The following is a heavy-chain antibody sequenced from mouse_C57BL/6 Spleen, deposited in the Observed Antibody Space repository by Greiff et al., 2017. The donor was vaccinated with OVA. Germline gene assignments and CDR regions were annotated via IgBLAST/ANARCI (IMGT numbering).Heavy chain of an antibody. J-gene: IGHJ4*01. Sequence: QVQLQQPGTELVKPGASVKLSCKASGYTFTSYWMPWVKQRPGQGLEWIGNINPSNGGTNYNEKLKSKATLTVDKSSSTAYRQLSSLTSEDSAVYYCARGDLLSVRDAMDYWGQGTSVTVSS. CDR3: ARGDLLSVRDAMDY. V-gene: IGHV1-53*01. CDR2: INPSNGGT. D-gene: IGHD1-1*02. CDR1: GYTFTSYW.